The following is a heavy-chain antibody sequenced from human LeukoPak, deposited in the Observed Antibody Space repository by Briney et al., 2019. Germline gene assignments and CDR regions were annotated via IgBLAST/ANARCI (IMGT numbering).Heavy chain of an antibody. CDR3: ALLAVASDFDY. J-gene: IGHJ4*02. D-gene: IGHD6-19*01. V-gene: IGHV3-48*03. Sequence: GGSLRPSCAVSGFPFSIYEMNWVRQAPGKGLEWVSNIGSSGTTIYYADSMKGRFSISRDNAKSSLYLQMNSLRVEDTAVYYCALLAVASDFDYWGQGALVTVSS. CDR1: GFPFSIYE. CDR2: IGSSGTTI.